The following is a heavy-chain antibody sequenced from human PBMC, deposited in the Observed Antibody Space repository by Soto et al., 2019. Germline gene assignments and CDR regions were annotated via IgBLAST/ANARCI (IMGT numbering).Heavy chain of an antibody. J-gene: IGHJ4*02. Sequence: XSVKVSCKASAYTFTRYFIHWVRQAPGQGLEWMGWINPNSGGTKFAQKFQGRVTMTRDTSISTAYMEVSRLRFDDTAMYYCARLPYYYGSGPYWGQGTLVTVSS. CDR3: ARLPYYYGSGPY. CDR2: INPNSGGT. V-gene: IGHV1-2*02. CDR1: AYTFTRYF. D-gene: IGHD3-10*01.